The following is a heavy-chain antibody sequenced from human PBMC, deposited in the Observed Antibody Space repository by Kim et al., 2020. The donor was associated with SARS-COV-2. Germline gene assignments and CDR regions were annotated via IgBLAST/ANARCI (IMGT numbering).Heavy chain of an antibody. V-gene: IGHV3-64*05. CDR3: VTRNYYNSGSDSEGAPFDF. CDR2: ISSDGGST. D-gene: IGHD3-10*01. J-gene: IGHJ4*02. CDR1: GFTFSNYA. Sequence: GGSLRLSCSASGFTFSNYAMHWVRQAPGKGLEFVSAISSDGGSTYYADSVKGRFTISRDNPKNMLYVQMSSLRVEDTALYYCVTRNYYNSGSDSEGAPFDFWGQGTLVTVSS.